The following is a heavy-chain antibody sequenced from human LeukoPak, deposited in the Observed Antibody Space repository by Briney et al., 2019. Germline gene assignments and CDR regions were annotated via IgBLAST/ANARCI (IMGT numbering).Heavy chain of an antibody. CDR3: ASSMVRGVITPLFDY. Sequence: GASVKVSCKASGYTFTGYYMHWVRQAPGQGLEWMGWINPNSGGTNYAQKFQDRVTMTRDTSISTAYMELSRLRSDDTAVYYCASSMVRGVITPLFDYWGQGTLVTVSS. CDR2: INPNSGGT. J-gene: IGHJ4*02. CDR1: GYTFTGYY. D-gene: IGHD3-10*01. V-gene: IGHV1-2*02.